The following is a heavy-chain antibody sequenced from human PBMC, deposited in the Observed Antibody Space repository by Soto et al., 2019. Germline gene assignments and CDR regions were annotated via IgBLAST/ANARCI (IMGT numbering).Heavy chain of an antibody. CDR3: ARGLEIQLRLEGWFDP. Sequence: ASVKVSCKASGYTFTGYYMHWVRQAPGQGLEWMGWINPNSGGTNYAQKFQGWVTMTRDTSISTAYMELSRLRSDDTAVYYCARGLEIQLRLEGWFDPWGQATLVTVSS. CDR2: INPNSGGT. J-gene: IGHJ5*02. CDR1: GYTFTGYY. D-gene: IGHD5-18*01. V-gene: IGHV1-2*04.